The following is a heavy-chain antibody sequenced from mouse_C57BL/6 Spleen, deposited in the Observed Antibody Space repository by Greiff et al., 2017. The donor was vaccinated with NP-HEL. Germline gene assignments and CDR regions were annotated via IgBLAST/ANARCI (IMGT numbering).Heavy chain of an antibody. D-gene: IGHD1-1*01. Sequence: EVQLVESGGDLVKPGGSLKLSCAASGFTFSSYGMSWVRQTPDKRLEWVATISSGGSYTYYPDSVKGRFTISRDNAKNTLYLQMSSLKSEDTAMYYCARRPLRYYAMDYWGQGTSVTVSS. CDR1: GFTFSSYG. CDR3: ARRPLRYYAMDY. V-gene: IGHV5-6*01. CDR2: ISSGGSYT. J-gene: IGHJ4*01.